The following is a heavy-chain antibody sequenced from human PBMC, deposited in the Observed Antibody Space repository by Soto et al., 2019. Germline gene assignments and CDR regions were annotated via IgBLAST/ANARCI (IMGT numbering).Heavy chain of an antibody. J-gene: IGHJ2*01. CDR3: AKDRIIFEQETAYYFSARSRHSWLNRSSDL. V-gene: IGHV3-30*18. D-gene: IGHD3-16*01. Sequence: PGKGLEWVAVISYDGSNKYYADSVKGRFTIYRDNSNNTLYLQMNSLRAEDTAVYYCAKDRIIFEQETAYYFSARSRHSWLNRSSDL. CDR2: ISYDGSNK.